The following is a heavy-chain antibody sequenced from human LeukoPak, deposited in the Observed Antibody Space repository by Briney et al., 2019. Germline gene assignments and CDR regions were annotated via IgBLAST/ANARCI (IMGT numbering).Heavy chain of an antibody. CDR1: GGSISSSDYY. V-gene: IGHV4-39*07. Sequence: SETLSLTCTVSGGSISSSDYYWGWIRQPPGKGLEWIGRIYYSGSTYYNPSLKSRVTISVDTSKNQFSLKLYSVTAADTAVYYCAREWDEYSSSSADDYMDVWGKGTTVTVSS. CDR2: IYYSGST. J-gene: IGHJ6*03. D-gene: IGHD6-6*01. CDR3: AREWDEYSSSSADDYMDV.